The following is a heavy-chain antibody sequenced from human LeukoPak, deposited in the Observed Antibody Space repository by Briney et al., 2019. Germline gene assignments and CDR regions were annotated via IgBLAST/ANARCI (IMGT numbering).Heavy chain of an antibody. J-gene: IGHJ4*02. CDR1: GITFSSYA. D-gene: IGHD1-26*01. CDR2: ISGSGGST. Sequence: GGSLRLSCAASGITFSSYAMNWVRQAPGKGLEWVSAISGSGGSTYYAGSVKGRFTISRDNSKNTLYLQLNSLRVEDTAVYYCAKDRSAARVGATPTYYFDYWGQGTLVTVSS. V-gene: IGHV3-23*01. CDR3: AKDRSAARVGATPTYYFDY.